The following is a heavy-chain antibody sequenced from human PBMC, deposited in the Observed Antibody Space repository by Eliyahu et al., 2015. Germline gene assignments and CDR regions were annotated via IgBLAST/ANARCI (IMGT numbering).Heavy chain of an antibody. CDR3: ARGSGSSPLDY. Sequence: QVQLVQSGPEVKKPGASVKVXCKASGYXFSNYANYGISWVRQAPGQGLEWMGWISLYNGITNYAQNLQGRVTMTIDTSTTTVYMELMSLRSDDTAVYYCARGSGSSPLDYWGQGTLVTVSS. CDR1: GYXFSNYANYG. V-gene: IGHV1-18*01. CDR2: ISLYNGIT. D-gene: IGHD1-26*01. J-gene: IGHJ4*02.